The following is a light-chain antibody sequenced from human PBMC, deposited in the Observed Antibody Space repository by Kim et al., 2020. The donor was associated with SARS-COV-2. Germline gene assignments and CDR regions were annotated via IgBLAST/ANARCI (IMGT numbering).Light chain of an antibody. V-gene: IGLV3-19*01. CDR2: GKN. Sequence: ALGQTVRITCQGDSLRSYDASWYQQKSGQAPVLVIYGKNNRPSGIPDRFSGSISGYTASLTITGAQAEDEADYYCNSRDSSGNHVVFGGGTQLTVL. CDR3: NSRDSSGNHVV. CDR1: SLRSYD. J-gene: IGLJ2*01.